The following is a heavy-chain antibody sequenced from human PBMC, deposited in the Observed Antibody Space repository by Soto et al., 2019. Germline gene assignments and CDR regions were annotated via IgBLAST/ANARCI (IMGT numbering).Heavy chain of an antibody. D-gene: IGHD2-2*01. CDR2: IFYSGST. V-gene: IGHV4-31*03. CDR3: ARSSTSANYFDY. CDR1: GGSISSGGYY. Sequence: QVQLQESGPGLVKPSQTLSLTCTVSGGSISSGGYYWSWIRQHPGKGLEWIGYIFYSGSTYYNPSLNTRVTISVATSTNQFSLKLSSVTAAATAVYYGARSSTSANYFDYWGQGTLVTVSS. J-gene: IGHJ4*02.